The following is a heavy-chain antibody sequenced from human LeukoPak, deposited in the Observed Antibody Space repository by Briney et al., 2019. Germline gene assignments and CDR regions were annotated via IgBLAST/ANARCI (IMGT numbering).Heavy chain of an antibody. CDR3: ARLWDSTGLYFYYYMDI. J-gene: IGHJ6*03. CDR2: YHIGNT. Sequence: SSETLSLTCTVSGVSIGGDTYYWGWIRQPPGKGLEWIGNYHIGNTYYNPSLKSRVTISEDTSKNQFSLRVNSVTAADTAVYYCARLWDSTGLYFYYYMDIWGEGTTVTVSS. CDR1: GVSIGGDTYY. D-gene: IGHD6-19*01. V-gene: IGHV4-39*01.